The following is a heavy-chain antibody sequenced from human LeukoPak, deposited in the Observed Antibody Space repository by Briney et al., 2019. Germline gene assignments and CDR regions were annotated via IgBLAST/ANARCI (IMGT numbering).Heavy chain of an antibody. CDR2: IKQDGSEK. D-gene: IGHD3-3*01. CDR1: GFTFSSYW. Sequence: GGSLRLSCATSGFTFSSYWMSWVRQAPGKGLEWVANIKQDGSEKYYVDSVKGRFTISRDNAKNSLYLQMNSLRAEDTAVYYCARVQYYDFWSGYFFDYWGQGTLVTVSS. CDR3: ARVQYYDFWSGYFFDY. J-gene: IGHJ4*02. V-gene: IGHV3-7*01.